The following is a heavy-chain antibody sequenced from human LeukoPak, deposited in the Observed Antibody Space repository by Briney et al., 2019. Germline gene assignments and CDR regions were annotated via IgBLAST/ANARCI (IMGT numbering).Heavy chain of an antibody. CDR3: ARSANFDY. V-gene: IGHV1-69*13. Sequence: SVKVSCKASGGTFSSYAISWVRQAPGQGLEWMGGIFPIFGSANYAQKFQGRVTITADESTSTAYMELSSLRSEDMAVYYCARSANFDYWGQGTLVTVSS. J-gene: IGHJ4*02. CDR1: GGTFSSYA. CDR2: IFPIFGSA.